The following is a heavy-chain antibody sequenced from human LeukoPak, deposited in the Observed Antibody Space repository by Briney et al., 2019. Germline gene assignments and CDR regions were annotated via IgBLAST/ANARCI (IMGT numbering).Heavy chain of an antibody. D-gene: IGHD3-16*02. CDR2: IYYSGST. CDR3: ARARMYYDYVRGSYRPYYFDY. CDR1: GGSISSYY. J-gene: IGHJ4*02. V-gene: IGHV4-59*01. Sequence: SETLSLTCTVSGGSISSYYWSWIRQPPGKGLEWIGYIYYSGSTNYNPSLKSRVTISVDTSKNQFSLKLSSVTAADTAVYYCARARMYYDYVRGSYRPYYFDYWGQGTLVTVSS.